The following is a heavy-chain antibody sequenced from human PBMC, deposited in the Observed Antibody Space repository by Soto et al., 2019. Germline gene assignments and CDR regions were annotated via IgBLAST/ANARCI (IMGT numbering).Heavy chain of an antibody. D-gene: IGHD3-3*01. CDR1: GFTFSSYW. CDR3: ARDSDFWSRYYYYMDV. V-gene: IGHV3-7*01. J-gene: IGHJ6*03. CDR2: IKQDGSEK. Sequence: GGSLRLSCAASGFTFSSYWMSWVRQAPGKGLEWVANIKQDGSEKYYVDSVKGRFTISRDNAKNSLYLQMNSLRAEDTAVYYCARDSDFWSRYYYYMDVWGKGTTVTVSS.